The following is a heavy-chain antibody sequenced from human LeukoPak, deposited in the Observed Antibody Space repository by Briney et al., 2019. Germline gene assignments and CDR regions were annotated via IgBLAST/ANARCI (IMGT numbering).Heavy chain of an antibody. CDR2: INPNSGGT. CDR1: GYTFTGYY. V-gene: IGHV1-2*04. Sequence: GASVKVSCKASGYTFTGYYMHWVRQAPGQGLEWMGWINPNSGGTNYAQKFQGWVTMTRDTSISTACMELSRLRSDDTAVYYCAREALGGVISVGAFDIWGQGTMVTVSS. J-gene: IGHJ3*02. CDR3: AREALGGVISVGAFDI. D-gene: IGHD3-16*01.